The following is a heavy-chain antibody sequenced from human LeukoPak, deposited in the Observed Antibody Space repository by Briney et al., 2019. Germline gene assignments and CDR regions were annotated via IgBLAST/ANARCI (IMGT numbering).Heavy chain of an antibody. CDR3: ARLYDSSGYPQALGY. CDR2: ISAYNGNT. CDR1: GYTFTSYG. D-gene: IGHD3-22*01. J-gene: IGHJ4*02. Sequence: ASVKVSCKASGYTFTSYGISWARQAPGQGLEWMGWISAYNGNTNYAQKLQGRVTMTTDTSTSTAYMELRSLRSDDTAVYYCARLYDSSGYPQALGYWGQGTLVTVSS. V-gene: IGHV1-18*01.